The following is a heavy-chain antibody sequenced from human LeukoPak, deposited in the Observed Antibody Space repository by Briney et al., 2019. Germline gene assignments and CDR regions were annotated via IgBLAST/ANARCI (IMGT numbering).Heavy chain of an antibody. V-gene: IGHV1-46*01. CDR3: ARDRITMKVVPGSDAFDI. CDR2: IDPSGGST. CDR1: GYTFTSYY. J-gene: IGHJ3*02. D-gene: IGHD3-22*01. Sequence: AASVKVSCKASGYTFTSYYMYWVRQAPGQGPEWRGIIDPSGGSTSYAQNFQGRVTMTRDTSTSTVYMELGSLRSEDTAVYYCARDRITMKVVPGSDAFDIWGQGTMVIVSS.